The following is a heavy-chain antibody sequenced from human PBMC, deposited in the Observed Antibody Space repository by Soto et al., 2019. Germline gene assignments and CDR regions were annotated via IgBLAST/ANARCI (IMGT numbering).Heavy chain of an antibody. D-gene: IGHD2-21*02. CDR3: ARGGVTYCGGDCSPYYYYGRDV. J-gene: IGHJ6*02. CDR1: GGTFSSYA. Sequence: SVKVSCKASGGTFSSYAISWVRQAPGQGLEWMGGIIPIFGTANYAQKFQGRVTITADESTSTAYMELSSLRSEDTAVYYCARGGVTYCGGDCSPYYYYGRDVWGQGTTVTVSS. V-gene: IGHV1-69*13. CDR2: IIPIFGTA.